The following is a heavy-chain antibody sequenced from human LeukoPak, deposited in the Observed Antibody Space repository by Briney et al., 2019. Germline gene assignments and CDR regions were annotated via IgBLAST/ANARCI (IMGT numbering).Heavy chain of an antibody. CDR3: ARPRTVTTPFAPIDY. Sequence: GGSLRLSCAASEFTFTNYWMSWVRQAPGKGLEWVANIKQDGSEKYYVDSVKGRFTISRDNANNSLCLQMNSLRAEDTAVYYCARPRTVTTPFAPIDYWGQGTLVTVSS. D-gene: IGHD4-17*01. CDR1: EFTFTNYW. J-gene: IGHJ4*02. CDR2: IKQDGSEK. V-gene: IGHV3-7*03.